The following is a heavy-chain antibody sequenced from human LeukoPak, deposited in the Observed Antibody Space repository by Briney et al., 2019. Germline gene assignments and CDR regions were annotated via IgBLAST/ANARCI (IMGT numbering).Heavy chain of an antibody. CDR2: ISAYNGNT. CDR3: ARDRRIRGTNWFDP. CDR1: GYTFTSYG. J-gene: IGHJ5*02. Sequence: ASVKVSCKASGYTFTSYGISWVRQAPGQGLEWMGWISAYNGNTNYAQKLQGRVTMTTDTSTSTAYMELRSLRSDDTAVYYCARDRRIRGTNWFDPWGQGTLVTVSS. V-gene: IGHV1-18*01. D-gene: IGHD1-1*01.